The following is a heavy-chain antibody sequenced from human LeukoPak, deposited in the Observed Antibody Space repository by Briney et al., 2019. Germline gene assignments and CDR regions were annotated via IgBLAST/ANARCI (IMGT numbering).Heavy chain of an antibody. D-gene: IGHD6-13*01. J-gene: IGHJ4*02. V-gene: IGHV4-39*07. CDR3: ARVFPSSWDESGPPYFDY. Sequence: SETLSLTCTVSGGSISSSSYYWGWIRQPPGKGLEWIGNIYYIGYTYYNPSLKSRVTISADTSKNQLSLKLSSVTAADTAVYYCARVFPSSWDESGPPYFDYWGQGTLVTVSS. CDR1: GGSISSSSYY. CDR2: IYYIGYT.